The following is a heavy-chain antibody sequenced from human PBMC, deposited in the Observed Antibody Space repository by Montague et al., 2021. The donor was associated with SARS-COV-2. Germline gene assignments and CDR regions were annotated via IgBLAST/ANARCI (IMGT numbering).Heavy chain of an antibody. CDR2: IGST. V-gene: IGHV4-59*12. Sequence: SETRSLTCTVSGGSIDGNHWTWVRQSPGKGLEWIGQIGSTNYNPSLESRISTSVDKSKNQFSLKLSSVTAADTAVYYCAREPYYYDSSGYPYYYYYGMDVWGQGTTVTVS. J-gene: IGHJ6*02. D-gene: IGHD3-22*01. CDR3: AREPYYYDSSGYPYYYYYGMDV. CDR1: GGSIDGNH.